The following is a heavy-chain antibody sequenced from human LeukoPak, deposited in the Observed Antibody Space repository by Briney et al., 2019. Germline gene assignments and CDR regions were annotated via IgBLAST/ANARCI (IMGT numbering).Heavy chain of an antibody. J-gene: IGHJ6*02. Sequence: ASVKVSCKVSVYTLTELSIHWVRQAPGKGLEWMGGFDPEDGETIYAQKFQGRVTMTEDTSTDTAYMELSSLRSEDTAVYYCVTLGWFGEAYGMDVWGQGTTDTVSS. D-gene: IGHD3-10*01. CDR1: VYTLTELS. CDR2: FDPEDGET. V-gene: IGHV1-24*01. CDR3: VTLGWFGEAYGMDV.